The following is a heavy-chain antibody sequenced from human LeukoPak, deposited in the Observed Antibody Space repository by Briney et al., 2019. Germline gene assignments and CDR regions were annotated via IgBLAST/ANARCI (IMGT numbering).Heavy chain of an antibody. CDR2: ISSSSNYI. CDR1: GFTFSSYS. Sequence: PGGSLRLSCAASGFTFSSYSMNWVRQAPGKGLEWVSSISSSSNYIEYADSVKSRFTISRDNAQNSLYLQMNSLRAEDTAVYYCARYHGEYESSGYKAFDIWGQGTMVTVSS. V-gene: IGHV3-21*01. CDR3: ARYHGEYESSGYKAFDI. D-gene: IGHD3-22*01. J-gene: IGHJ3*02.